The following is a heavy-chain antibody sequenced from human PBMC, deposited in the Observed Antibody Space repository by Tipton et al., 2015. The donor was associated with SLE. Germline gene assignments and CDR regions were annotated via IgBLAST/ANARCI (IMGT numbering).Heavy chain of an antibody. Sequence: LRLSCTASGGSISSGGYYWSWIRQHPGKGLEWIGEINHSGSTNYNPSLKSRVTISVDTSKNQFSLKLSSVTAADTAVYYCAREGSYGYYYYYGMDVWGQGTTVTVSS. CDR3: AREGSYGYYYYYGMDV. CDR2: INHSGST. J-gene: IGHJ6*02. V-gene: IGHV4-31*02. CDR1: GGSISSGGYY. D-gene: IGHD3-10*01.